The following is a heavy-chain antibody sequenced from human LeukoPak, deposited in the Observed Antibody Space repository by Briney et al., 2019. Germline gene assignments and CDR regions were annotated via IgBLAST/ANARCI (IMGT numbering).Heavy chain of an antibody. J-gene: IGHJ4*02. Sequence: GGSLRLSCAASGFTFDDYAMHWVRQAPGKGLEWVSGISWNSGSIGYEDSVKGRFTISRDNAKNSLYLQMNSLRAEDTALYYCAKEAPGIAAAAALDYWGQGTLVTVSS. V-gene: IGHV3-9*01. CDR2: ISWNSGSI. CDR1: GFTFDDYA. D-gene: IGHD6-13*01. CDR3: AKEAPGIAAAAALDY.